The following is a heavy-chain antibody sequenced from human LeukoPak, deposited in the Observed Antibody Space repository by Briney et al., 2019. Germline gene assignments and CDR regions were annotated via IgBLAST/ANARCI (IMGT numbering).Heavy chain of an antibody. J-gene: IGHJ4*02. D-gene: IGHD6-13*01. CDR2: IYYSGST. Sequence: SETLSLTCTVSGGSISSYYWSWIRQPPGKGLEWIGYIYYSGSTNYNPSLKSRVTISVDTSKNQFSLKLSSVTAADTAVYYCARQTAAGPPLDYWGQGTLVTVSS. CDR1: GGSISSYY. V-gene: IGHV4-59*08. CDR3: ARQTAAGPPLDY.